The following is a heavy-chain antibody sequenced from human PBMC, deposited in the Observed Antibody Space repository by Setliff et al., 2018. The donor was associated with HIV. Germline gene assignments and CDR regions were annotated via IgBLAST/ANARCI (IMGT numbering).Heavy chain of an antibody. CDR2: INPSGGST. CDR3: ARVNLPYYCTRMYYYGSGTYYSDYYYYMDV. V-gene: IGHV1-46*01. D-gene: IGHD3-10*01. Sequence: ASVKVSCKASGYTFTSYYMHWVRQAPGQGLEWMGIINPSGGSTSYAQKFQGRVTMTRDTSTSTVYMELSSLRSEDTAVYYCARVNLPYYCTRMYYYGSGTYYSDYYYYMDVWGKGTTVTVSS. J-gene: IGHJ6*03. CDR1: GYTFTSYY.